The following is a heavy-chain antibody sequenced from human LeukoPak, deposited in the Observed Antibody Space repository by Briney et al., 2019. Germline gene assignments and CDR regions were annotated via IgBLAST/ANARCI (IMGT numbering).Heavy chain of an antibody. Sequence: GASVKVSCKASGYTFTNYYMHWVRQAPGQGLEWMGRINPNSGGTNYAQKFQGRATMTRDTSSSTAYMDLSRLRSDDTAVYYCARDGSSSGGMDVWGKGTTVTVSS. CDR2: INPNSGGT. J-gene: IGHJ6*04. CDR3: ARDGSSSGGMDV. CDR1: GYTFTNYY. V-gene: IGHV1-2*06. D-gene: IGHD6-25*01.